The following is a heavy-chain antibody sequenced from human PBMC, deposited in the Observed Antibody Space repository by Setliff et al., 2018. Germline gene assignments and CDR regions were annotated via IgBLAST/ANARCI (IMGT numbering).Heavy chain of an antibody. V-gene: IGHV1-3*01. CDR1: GYNFITFG. CDR3: ANAEVVVAP. D-gene: IGHD2-15*01. J-gene: IGHJ4*02. CDR2: INAGNGNT. Sequence: ASVKVSCKTSGYNFITFGISWVRQAPGQGLEWMGWINAGNGNTKCSQNFQGRVTITRDTSASTVYMELSRLRYEDTAVYYCANAEVVVAPWGQGTLVTVSS.